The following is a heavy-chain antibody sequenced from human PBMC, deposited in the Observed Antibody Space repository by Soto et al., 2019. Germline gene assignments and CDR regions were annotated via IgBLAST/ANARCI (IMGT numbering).Heavy chain of an antibody. V-gene: IGHV3-21*01. CDR1: GVTFSSYA. CDR2: ISSSSSYI. J-gene: IGHJ3*02. CDR3: ARDPLDI. Sequence: GGSLGLSCAASGVTFSSYAMSWVRQAPGKGLEWVSAISSSSSYIYYADSVKGRFTISRDNAKNSLYLQMNSLRAEDTAVYYCARDPLDIWGQGTMVTVSS.